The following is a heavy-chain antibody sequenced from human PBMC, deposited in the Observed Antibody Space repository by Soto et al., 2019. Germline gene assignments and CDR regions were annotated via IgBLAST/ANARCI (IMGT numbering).Heavy chain of an antibody. J-gene: IGHJ4*02. CDR2: ITYDGSNK. V-gene: IGHV3-30-3*01. CDR3: ALSSRGSTVSYFDY. D-gene: IGHD4-17*01. Sequence: QVQLVESGGCVVQPGRSLRLSCAASGFTFSSYAMHWVRQAPGKGLEWVAGITYDGSNKYYADSVKGRFTITRDNSKNTLYLQMNSLRAEDTAVYYCALSSRGSTVSYFDYWGQGTLVTVSS. CDR1: GFTFSSYA.